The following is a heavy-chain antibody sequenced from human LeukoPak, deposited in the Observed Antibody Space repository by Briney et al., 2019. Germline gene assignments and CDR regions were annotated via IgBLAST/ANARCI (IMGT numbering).Heavy chain of an antibody. Sequence: ASVKVSCKASGYTFTGYYIHWVRQAPGQGLEWMGRINPNSGGTNYAQKFQGRVTMTRDTSISTAYMELSRLRSDDTAVYYCAREGYSGYGGEKGFDYWGQGTLVTVSS. CDR1: GYTFTGYY. V-gene: IGHV1-2*06. CDR3: AREGYSGYGGEKGFDY. D-gene: IGHD5-12*01. CDR2: INPNSGGT. J-gene: IGHJ4*02.